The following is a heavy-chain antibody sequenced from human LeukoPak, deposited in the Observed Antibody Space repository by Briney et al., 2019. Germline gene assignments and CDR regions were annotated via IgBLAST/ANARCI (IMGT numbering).Heavy chain of an antibody. CDR2: IYSAGTP. CDR3: VRDRFYDVLTGYFYYLDV. J-gene: IGHJ6*03. V-gene: IGHV3-53*01. CDR1: GFPVRSND. Sequence: GGSLGLSCVVSGFPVRSNDMSWVRQAPGKGLEWVSAIYSAGTPYYADSVKGRFTISRDTSRNTVYLQMNSLRLEDTAMYYCVRDRFYDVLTGYFYYLDVWGKGTAVTVFS. D-gene: IGHD3-9*01.